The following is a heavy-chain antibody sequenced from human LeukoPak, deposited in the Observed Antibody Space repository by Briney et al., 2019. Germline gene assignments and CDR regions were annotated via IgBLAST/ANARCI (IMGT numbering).Heavy chain of an antibody. CDR1: GYTFTGYW. D-gene: IGHD6-19*01. J-gene: IGHJ4*02. CDR2: IYPGDSDT. CDR3: ARASSGAAFDY. Sequence: GESLKISCKGSGYTFTGYWIAWVRQMPGKGLEWMAIIYPGDSDTRYSPSFQGQVTISADKSISTAYLRWSSLKASDTAMYYCARASSGAAFDYWGQGTLVTVSS. V-gene: IGHV5-51*01.